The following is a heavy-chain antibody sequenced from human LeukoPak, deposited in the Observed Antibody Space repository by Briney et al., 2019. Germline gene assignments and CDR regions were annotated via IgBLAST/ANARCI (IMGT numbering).Heavy chain of an antibody. D-gene: IGHD3-10*01. J-gene: IGHJ4*02. CDR1: GGSISSGGYY. V-gene: IGHV4-31*03. Sequence: QASQTLSLTCTVSGGSISSGGYYWSWIRQHPGKGLEWIGYIYYSGSTYYNPSLKSRVTISVDTSKNQFPLKLSSVTAADTAVYYCARGRTYYYGSGSPNGFDYWGQGTLVTVSS. CDR3: ARGRTYYYGSGSPNGFDY. CDR2: IYYSGST.